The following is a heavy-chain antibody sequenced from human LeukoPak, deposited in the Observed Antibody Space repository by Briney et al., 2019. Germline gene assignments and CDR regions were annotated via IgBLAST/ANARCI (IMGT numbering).Heavy chain of an antibody. V-gene: IGHV3-21*01. Sequence: GGSLRLSCAASGFTFSSYSMNWVRQAPGKGLEWVSSISSSSSYIYYADSVKGRFTISRDNAKNSLYLQMNSLRAEDTAVYYCASNDDSSGHWAYWGQGTLVTVSS. CDR1: GFTFSSYS. CDR2: ISSSSSYI. CDR3: ASNDDSSGHWAY. J-gene: IGHJ4*02. D-gene: IGHD3-22*01.